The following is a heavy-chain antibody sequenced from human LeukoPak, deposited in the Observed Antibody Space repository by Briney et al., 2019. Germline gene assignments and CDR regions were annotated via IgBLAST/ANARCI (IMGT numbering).Heavy chain of an antibody. V-gene: IGHV3-48*04. CDR3: ARGADGPKYYYGSGSYYYLFDY. CDR2: ISSSSSTI. Sequence: GGSLRLSCAASGFTFSSYSMNWVRQAPGKGLEWVSYISSSSSTIYYADSVKGRFTISRDNAKNSLYLQMNSLRAEDTAVYYCARGADGPKYYYGSGSYYYLFDYWGQGTLVTVSS. CDR1: GFTFSSYS. J-gene: IGHJ4*02. D-gene: IGHD3-10*01.